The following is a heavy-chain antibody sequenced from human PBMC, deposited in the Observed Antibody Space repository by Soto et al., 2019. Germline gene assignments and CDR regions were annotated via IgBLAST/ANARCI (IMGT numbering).Heavy chain of an antibody. D-gene: IGHD3-10*01. V-gene: IGHV3-23*01. J-gene: IGHJ5*02. CDR2: ISGSGDST. Sequence: EVQLLESGGGLVQPGESLRLSCAASGFTFSSSAMSWVRQAPGEGLEWVSTISGSGDSTYYADSVKGRFTISSDKSKSTLYLQMNSLRADDTAVYFCAKIKIWGSGSPEKWFDPWGQGTLVTVSS. CDR3: AKIKIWGSGSPEKWFDP. CDR1: GFTFSSSA.